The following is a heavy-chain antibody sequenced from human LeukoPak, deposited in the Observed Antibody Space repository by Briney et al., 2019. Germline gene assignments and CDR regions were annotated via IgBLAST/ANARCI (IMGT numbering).Heavy chain of an antibody. D-gene: IGHD2-2*01. V-gene: IGHV4-34*01. CDR1: GGSFCGYY. Sequence: SETLSLTCAVYGGSFCGYYWGRIPPPPGKRPEWSGKINHNGRTNNNPSLQSRVNISVDTSKNQFSLKLSSVTAADTAVYYCARGSRIVVVPAARSRYSSSWYFDYWGQGTLVTVSS. CDR3: ARGSRIVVVPAARSRYSSSWYFDY. CDR2: INHNGRT. J-gene: IGHJ4*02.